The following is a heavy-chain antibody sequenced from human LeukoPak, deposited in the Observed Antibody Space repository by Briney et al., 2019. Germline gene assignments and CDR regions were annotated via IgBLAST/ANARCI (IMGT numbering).Heavy chain of an antibody. J-gene: IGHJ6*02. D-gene: IGHD2/OR15-2a*01. CDR1: GYTLTELS. CDR3: ATASGSNSFYGMDV. V-gene: IGHV1-24*01. Sequence: ASVKVSCKVSGYTLTELSMHWVRQAPGKGLEWMGGFDPEDGETIYAQKFQGRVTMTEDTSTDTAYMELSSLRSEDTAVYYCATASGSNSFYGMDVWGQGTMVTVSS. CDR2: FDPEDGET.